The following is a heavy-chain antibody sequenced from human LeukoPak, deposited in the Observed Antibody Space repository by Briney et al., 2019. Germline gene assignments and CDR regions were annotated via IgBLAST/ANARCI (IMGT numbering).Heavy chain of an antibody. CDR1: GYTLTSYY. J-gene: IGHJ4*02. V-gene: IGHV1-46*01. CDR3: ARVKGGWYYFDY. CDR2: INPGTGST. D-gene: IGHD6-19*01. Sequence: ASVKVSCKAFGYTLTSYYVHWVRQAPGQGLEWMGLINPGTGSTNYAQRLQDRVTMTREKSTSTVYMELSSLRSEDTAVYYCARVKGGWYYFDYWGQGTLVTVSS.